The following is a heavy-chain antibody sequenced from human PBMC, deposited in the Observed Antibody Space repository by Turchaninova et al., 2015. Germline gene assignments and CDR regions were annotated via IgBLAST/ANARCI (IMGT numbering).Heavy chain of an antibody. Sequence: QVLLQESGPGLVKTSATVPLQFHVSGVSVNSYYWSWIRQPPGQRLEWIGYIYYGGTTRYNFSLKSRAPMSLDTSKNQFSLELTSATAADTAVYYCARETTPSGWHSLDYWGQGFLITVSS. D-gene: IGHD6-19*01. CDR3: ARETTPSGWHSLDY. CDR1: GVSVNSYY. J-gene: IGHJ4*02. CDR2: IYYGGTT. V-gene: IGHV4-59*02.